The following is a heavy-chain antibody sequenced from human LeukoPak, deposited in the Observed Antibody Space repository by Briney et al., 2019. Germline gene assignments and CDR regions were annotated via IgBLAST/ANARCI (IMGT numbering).Heavy chain of an antibody. CDR1: GYTFTGYY. CDR2: INPNSGGT. CDR3: ARGAYGSGSYYSNWFDP. V-gene: IGHV1-2*06. J-gene: IGHJ5*02. Sequence: ASMKVSCKASGYTFTGYYMHWVRQAPGQGLEWMGRINPNSGGTNYAQKFQGRVTMTRDTSISTAYMELSRLRSDDTAVYYCARGAYGSGSYYSNWFDPWGQGTPVTVSS. D-gene: IGHD3-10*01.